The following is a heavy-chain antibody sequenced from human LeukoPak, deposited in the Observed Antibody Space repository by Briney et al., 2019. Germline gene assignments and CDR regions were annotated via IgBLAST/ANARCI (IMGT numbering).Heavy chain of an antibody. CDR1: GFTFSSYW. CDR2: IKQDGSEK. D-gene: IGHD3-10*01. CDR3: ARDKRFGVLSFDS. J-gene: IGHJ4*02. Sequence: GGSLRLSCVASGFTFSSYWMSWVRQAPGKGLEWVANIKQDGSEKYYVDSVKGRFTISRDNAKDSLYVQMNSLRAEDTAVYYCARDKRFGVLSFDSWGQGTLVTVSS. V-gene: IGHV3-7*05.